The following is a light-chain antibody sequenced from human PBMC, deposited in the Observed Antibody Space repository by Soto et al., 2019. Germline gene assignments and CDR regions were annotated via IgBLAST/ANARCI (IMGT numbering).Light chain of an antibody. V-gene: IGKV3-20*01. J-gene: IGKJ1*01. Sequence: EIVLPQSPGTLSLSPGERATLSCRASQSVSSNYLAWYQQKPGQAPRLLIYGASNRSTGIPDRFSGSGSGTDFTLTISRLEPEFFVVYSCQQYHKSPRTFGQGTKVDTK. CDR2: GAS. CDR3: QQYHKSPRT. CDR1: QSVSSNY.